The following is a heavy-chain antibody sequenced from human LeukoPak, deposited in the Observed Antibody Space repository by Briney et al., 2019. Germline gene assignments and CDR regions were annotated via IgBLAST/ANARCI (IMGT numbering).Heavy chain of an antibody. CDR1: GFTFSSYG. Sequence: GGSLRLSCAASGFTFSSYGMHWVRQAPGKGLEWVAVVWYDGSNKYYADSVKGRFTISRDNSKNTLYLQMNSLRAEDTAVYYCAIGENSSGYDTYYYYYGMDVWGQGTTVTVSS. CDR2: VWYDGSNK. V-gene: IGHV3-33*01. D-gene: IGHD3-22*01. J-gene: IGHJ6*02. CDR3: AIGENSSGYDTYYYYYGMDV.